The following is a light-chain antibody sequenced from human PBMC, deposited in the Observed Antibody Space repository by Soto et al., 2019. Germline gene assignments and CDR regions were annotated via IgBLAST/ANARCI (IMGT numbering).Light chain of an antibody. V-gene: IGLV2-14*01. CDR2: DVT. CDR3: SSYTCFKTPV. CDR1: SSDVGGYKY. J-gene: IGLJ1*01. Sequence: QSALTQPASVSESPGQSITISCTGSSSDVGGYKYVSWYQQHPGKAPKLLIYDVTNRPSGVSTRFSGSKSGYTASLTISGLQSEDEADYYCSSYTCFKTPVLGTGTKLTVL.